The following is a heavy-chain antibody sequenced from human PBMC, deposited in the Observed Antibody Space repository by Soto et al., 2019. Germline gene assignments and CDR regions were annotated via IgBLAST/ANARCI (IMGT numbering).Heavy chain of an antibody. J-gene: IGHJ4*02. D-gene: IGHD2-21*02. CDR2: RSYDGSNK. V-gene: IGHV3-30*03. CDR3: AGGRGVVVTAPFDY. CDR1: GFTFSSYG. Sequence: QVQLVESGGGVVQPGRSLRLSCAASGFTFSSYGMHWVRQAPGKGLEWVAVRSYDGSNKYYADSVKGRFTISRDNSKNTLYLQMNSLRAEDTAVYYCAGGRGVVVTAPFDYWGQGTLVTVSS.